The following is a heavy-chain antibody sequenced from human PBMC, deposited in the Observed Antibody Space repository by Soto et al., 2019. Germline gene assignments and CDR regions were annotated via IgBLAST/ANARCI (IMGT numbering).Heavy chain of an antibody. Sequence: GGSLRLSCAASGFTFSDYYMSWIRQAPGKGLEWVSYISSSSSYTNYADSVKGRFTISRDNAKNSLYLQMNSLRAEDTAVYYCARCTLGNSGYDLYYYYGMDVWGQGTTVTVSS. J-gene: IGHJ6*02. D-gene: IGHD5-12*01. V-gene: IGHV3-11*06. CDR2: ISSSSSYT. CDR1: GFTFSDYY. CDR3: ARCTLGNSGYDLYYYYGMDV.